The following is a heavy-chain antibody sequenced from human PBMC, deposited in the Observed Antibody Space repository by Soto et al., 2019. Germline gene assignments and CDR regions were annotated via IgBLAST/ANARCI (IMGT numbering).Heavy chain of an antibody. V-gene: IGHV3-33*01. J-gene: IGHJ4*02. CDR1: GFTFSSYG. D-gene: IGHD2-2*01. CDR2: IWYDGSNK. CDR3: ARDKRRLVPAAIDY. Sequence: QVQLVESGGGVVQPGRSLRLSCAASGFTFSSYGMHWVRQAPGKGLEWVAVIWYDGSNKYYADSVKGRFTISRDNSKNTLYLQMNSLRAEDTAVYYCARDKRRLVPAAIDYWGQGTLVTVSS.